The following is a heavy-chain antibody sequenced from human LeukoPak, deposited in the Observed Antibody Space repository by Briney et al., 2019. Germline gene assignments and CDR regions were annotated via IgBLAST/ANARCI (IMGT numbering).Heavy chain of an antibody. Sequence: SETLSLTCTVSGGSISSSSSYWGWIRQPPGKGLEWIGSIYYSGSTNYNPSLKSRVTISVDTSKNQFSLKLSSVTAADTAVYYCARLPVDSNYGYYGMDVWGQGTTVTVSS. V-gene: IGHV4-39*07. CDR1: GGSISSSSSY. J-gene: IGHJ6*02. D-gene: IGHD4-11*01. CDR2: IYYSGST. CDR3: ARLPVDSNYGYYGMDV.